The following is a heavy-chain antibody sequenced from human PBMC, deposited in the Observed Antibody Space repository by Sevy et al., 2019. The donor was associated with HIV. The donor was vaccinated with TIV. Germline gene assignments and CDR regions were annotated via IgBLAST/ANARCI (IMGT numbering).Heavy chain of an antibody. Sequence: ASVKVSCKASGYTFTSYDINWVRQATGQGLEWMGWMNPNSGNTGYAQKFQGRVTMTRNTSISTAYMELSSLRSEDTAVYYCARVTMVRGVGYYYYGMDVWAKGPRSPSP. CDR2: MNPNSGNT. CDR3: ARVTMVRGVGYYYYGMDV. D-gene: IGHD3-10*01. V-gene: IGHV1-8*01. CDR1: GYTFTSYD. J-gene: IGHJ6*02.